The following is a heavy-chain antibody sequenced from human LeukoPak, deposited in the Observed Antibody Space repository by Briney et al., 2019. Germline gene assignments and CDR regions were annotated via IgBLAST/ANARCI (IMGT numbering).Heavy chain of an antibody. CDR1: GFTFSNFG. D-gene: IGHD1-14*01. V-gene: IGHV3-23*01. CDR3: TKRTGDY. CDR2: ISGSGGST. Sequence: PGGTLRLSCGVSGFTFSNFGMNWVRQAPGKGLEWVATISGSGGSTYYADSVKGRFTISRDNSKNTLYPQMSSLRVEDSAVYYCTKRTGDYWGQGTLVTVSS. J-gene: IGHJ4*02.